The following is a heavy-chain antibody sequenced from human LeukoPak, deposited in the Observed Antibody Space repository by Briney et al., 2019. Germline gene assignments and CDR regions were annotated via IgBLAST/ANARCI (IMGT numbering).Heavy chain of an antibody. CDR1: GASISSSNW. D-gene: IGHD3-22*01. Sequence: SQTLSLTCAVSGASISSSNWWSWVRQPPGKGLEWIGEIYHSGSTNYNPSLKSRVTISVDTSKNQFSLKLSSVTAADTAVYYCASLTTAEAFDIWGQGTMVTVSS. CDR2: IYHSGST. J-gene: IGHJ3*02. CDR3: ASLTTAEAFDI. V-gene: IGHV4-4*02.